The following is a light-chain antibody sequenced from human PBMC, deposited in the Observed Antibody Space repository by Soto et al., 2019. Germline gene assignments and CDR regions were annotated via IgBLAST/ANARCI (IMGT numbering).Light chain of an antibody. J-gene: IGKJ1*01. Sequence: EVVLTQSPGTLSLSPGETATLSCRASQTIGRNYLAWYQQKPGQAPRLLIFGTSTRATGIPDRFSGSGSGTDFTLSISRLEPEDFAVYYCQQYTNWPPWTFGRGTKVDIK. V-gene: IGKV3-20*01. CDR3: QQYTNWPPWT. CDR2: GTS. CDR1: QTIGRNY.